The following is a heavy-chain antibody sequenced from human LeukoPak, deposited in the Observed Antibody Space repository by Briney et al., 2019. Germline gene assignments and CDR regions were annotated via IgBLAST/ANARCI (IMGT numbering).Heavy chain of an antibody. Sequence: PSETLSLTCTVSGGSLSSSSYYWGWIRQPPGKGLEWIGSIYYSGSTYYNPSLKSRVTISVDTSKNQFSLKLSSVTAADTAVYYCARVVAVPAASVDYWGQGTLVTVSS. V-gene: IGHV4-39*01. CDR1: GGSLSSSSYY. D-gene: IGHD2-2*01. CDR2: IYYSGST. J-gene: IGHJ4*02. CDR3: ARVVAVPAASVDY.